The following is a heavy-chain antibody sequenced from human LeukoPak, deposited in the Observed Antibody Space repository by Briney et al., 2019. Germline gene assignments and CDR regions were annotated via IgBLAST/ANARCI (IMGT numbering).Heavy chain of an antibody. CDR1: GFPFSGHA. V-gene: IGHV3-30*01. J-gene: IGHJ4*02. CDR3: AREEEGELPDY. Sequence: GGSLRLSCTASGFPFSGHAMHWIRQAPGKGPEWLALISYDGSNEFYADSVKGRFTISRDNSKNTLYLQANSLRPEDTAVYFCAREEEGELPDYWGQGTQVTVSS. D-gene: IGHD1-26*01. CDR2: ISYDGSNE.